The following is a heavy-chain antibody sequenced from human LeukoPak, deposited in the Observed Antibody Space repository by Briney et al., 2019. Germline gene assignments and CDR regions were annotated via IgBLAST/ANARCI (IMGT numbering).Heavy chain of an antibody. D-gene: IGHD2-21*02. CDR1: GGSVNSGSYY. Sequence: SPSETLSLTCAVSGGSVNSGSYYWSWIRQHPGKGLEWIGYIHYTGITNYNPSLKSRVTISVDTSKNQFSLNLNSVTAADTAVYYCATSQCGSDCYLAGDYWGQGTLVTVSS. J-gene: IGHJ4*02. CDR3: ATSQCGSDCYLAGDY. V-gene: IGHV4-61*01. CDR2: IHYTGIT.